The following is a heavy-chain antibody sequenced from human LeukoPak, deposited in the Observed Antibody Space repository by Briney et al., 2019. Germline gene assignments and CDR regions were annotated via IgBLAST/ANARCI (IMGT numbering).Heavy chain of an antibody. V-gene: IGHV1-18*01. CDR1: GYTFISYG. CDR3: ARRGAVAGVNWFDP. CDR2: ISSHNGYT. Sequence: ASVKVSCKASGYTFISYGISWVRQAPGQGLEWMGWISSHNGYTKYAQKFQGRVTVTTDTSMSTAYMELGSLRSDDTAVYYCARRGAVAGVNWFDPWGQGTLVTVSS. J-gene: IGHJ5*02. D-gene: IGHD6-19*01.